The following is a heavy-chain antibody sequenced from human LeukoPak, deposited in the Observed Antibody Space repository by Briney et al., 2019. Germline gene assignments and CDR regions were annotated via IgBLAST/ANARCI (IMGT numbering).Heavy chain of an antibody. V-gene: IGHV3-33*06. Sequence: GGSLRLSCAASGLTLSNSGMHWVRQAPGKGLEWVAVIWFDGSKINYADSVKGRFTISRDISKNTLFLQMNNVRAEDTAVYYCAKAGGDCTSSSCYSDWFNPWGQGTLVTVSS. CDR3: AKAGGDCTSSSCYSDWFNP. J-gene: IGHJ5*02. CDR1: GLTLSNSG. CDR2: IWFDGSKI. D-gene: IGHD2-2*02.